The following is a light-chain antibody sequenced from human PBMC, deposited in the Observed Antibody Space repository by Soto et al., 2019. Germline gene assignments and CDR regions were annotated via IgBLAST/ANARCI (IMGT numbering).Light chain of an antibody. CDR2: EGS. CDR3: CSYAGDRAPYV. CDR1: SSDVGSYNF. Sequence: QSVLTQPASVSGSPGQSITISCTGTSSDVGSYNFVSWYQHHPGKAPKVMIYEGSKRPSGVSNRFSGSKSGNTASLTISGLQAEDEADYYCCSYAGDRAPYVFGNGTKLTVL. J-gene: IGLJ1*01. V-gene: IGLV2-23*01.